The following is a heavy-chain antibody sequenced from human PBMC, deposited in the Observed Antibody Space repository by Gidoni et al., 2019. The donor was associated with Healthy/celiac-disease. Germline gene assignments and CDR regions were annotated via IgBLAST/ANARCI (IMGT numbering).Heavy chain of an antibody. V-gene: IGHV4-34*01. Sequence: QVQLQQWGAGLLKPSETLSLPCAVYGGSFSGYYWSWIRQPPGKGLEWIGEINHSGSTNYNPSLKSRVTISVDTSKNQFSLKLSSVTAADTAVYYCARAHSSGWYYYYYYYMDVWGKGTTVTVSS. D-gene: IGHD6-19*01. J-gene: IGHJ6*03. CDR3: ARAHSSGWYYYYYYYMDV. CDR2: INHSGST. CDR1: GGSFSGYY.